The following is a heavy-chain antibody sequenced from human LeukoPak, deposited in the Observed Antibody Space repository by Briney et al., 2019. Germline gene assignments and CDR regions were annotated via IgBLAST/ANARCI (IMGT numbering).Heavy chain of an antibody. CDR3: ARVADVGGYDYYFDY. Sequence: KPSETLSLTCAVSGYSIGSGYYWGWIRQPPGKGLEWIGSIYHSGSTYYNPSLKSRVTISVDTSKNQFSLKLSSVTAADTAVYYCARVADVGGYDYYFDYWGQGTLVTVSP. J-gene: IGHJ4*02. V-gene: IGHV4-38-2*01. D-gene: IGHD5-12*01. CDR2: IYHSGST. CDR1: GYSIGSGYY.